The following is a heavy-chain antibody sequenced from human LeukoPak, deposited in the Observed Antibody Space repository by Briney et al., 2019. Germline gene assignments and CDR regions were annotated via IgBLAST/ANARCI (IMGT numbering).Heavy chain of an antibody. CDR3: ARDFAVVPAAMGESDAFDI. J-gene: IGHJ3*02. Sequence: SETLSLTCTISGGSISSYYWSWIRQPAGKGLEWIGRIYTSGSTNYNPSLKSRVTISVDTSKNQFSLKLSSVTAADTAVYYCARDFAVVPAAMGESDAFDIWGQGTMVTVSS. CDR1: GGSISSYY. V-gene: IGHV4-4*07. D-gene: IGHD2-2*01. CDR2: IYTSGST.